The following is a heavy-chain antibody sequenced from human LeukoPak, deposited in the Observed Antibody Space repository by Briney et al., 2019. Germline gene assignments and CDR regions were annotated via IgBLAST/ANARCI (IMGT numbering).Heavy chain of an antibody. CDR2: IFYSGST. V-gene: IGHV4-39*07. D-gene: IGHD6-13*01. Sequence: PSETLSLTCTVSGGSISTSSYYWGWVRQPPGKGLEWIGNIFYSGSTYYSPSLKSRVTISLDTSRNQFSLKLSSVTAADTAVYYCARVSSSWYQDWYFDLWGRGTLVTVSS. J-gene: IGHJ2*01. CDR3: ARVSSSWYQDWYFDL. CDR1: GGSISTSSYY.